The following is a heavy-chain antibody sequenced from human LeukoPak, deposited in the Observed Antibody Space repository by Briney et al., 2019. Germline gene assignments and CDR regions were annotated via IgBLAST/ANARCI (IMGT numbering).Heavy chain of an antibody. CDR3: TSSSNGAVSGEDY. J-gene: IGHJ4*02. Sequence: ASVKVSCKASGYTFTSYDINWVRQATGQGRDGMGWMNPNSGNTGYAQKFQGRVTMTRNTSISTAYMELSSLRSEDTAVYYCTSSSNGAVSGEDYWGQGTLVTVSS. V-gene: IGHV1-8*01. CDR2: MNPNSGNT. D-gene: IGHD3-10*01. CDR1: GYTFTSYD.